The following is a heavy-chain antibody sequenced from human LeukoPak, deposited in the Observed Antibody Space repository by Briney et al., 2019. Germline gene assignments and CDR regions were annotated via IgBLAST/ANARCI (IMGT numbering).Heavy chain of an antibody. V-gene: IGHV3-7*01. D-gene: IGHD6-13*01. CDR2: IKNDGAVK. CDR1: GFTFSYHW. CDR3: AKDSYSKGDF. J-gene: IGHJ4*02. Sequence: PGGSLTLSCAASGFTFSYHWMTWVRQAPGKGLEWVANIKNDGAVKNYVDSVKGRFTISRDNAKSSLYLQMNSLRAEDTAVYYCAKDSYSKGDFWGQGVLVTVSS.